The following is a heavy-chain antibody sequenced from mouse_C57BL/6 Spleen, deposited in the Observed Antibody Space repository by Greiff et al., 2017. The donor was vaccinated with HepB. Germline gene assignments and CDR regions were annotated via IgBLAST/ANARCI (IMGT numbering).Heavy chain of an antibody. D-gene: IGHD2-14*01. CDR1: GYTFTSYW. CDR2: IHPNSGST. CDR3: ASGGGTTNSRYYSMDY. J-gene: IGHJ4*01. V-gene: IGHV1-64*01. Sequence: QVQLQQPGAELVKPGASVKLSCKASGYTFTSYWMHWVKQRPGQGLEWIGMIHPNSGSTNYNEKFKSKATLTVDKSSSTAYMQLSSLTSEDSAVYDCASGGGTTNSRYYSMDYWGQGTSVTVSS.